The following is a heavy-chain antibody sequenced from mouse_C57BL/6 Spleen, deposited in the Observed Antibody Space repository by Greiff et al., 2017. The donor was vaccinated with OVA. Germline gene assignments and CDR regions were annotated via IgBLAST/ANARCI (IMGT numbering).Heavy chain of an antibody. V-gene: IGHV1-82*01. J-gene: IGHJ1*03. CDR1: GYAFSSSW. CDR3: ARAEGYYGSRGYFDV. Sequence: VQLQQSGPELVKPGASVKISCKASGYAFSSSWMNWVKQRPGKGLEWIGRIYPGDGDTNYNGKFKGKATLTADKSSSTAYMQLSSLTSEDSAVYFCARAEGYYGSRGYFDVWGTGTTVTVSS. CDR2: IYPGDGDT. D-gene: IGHD1-1*01.